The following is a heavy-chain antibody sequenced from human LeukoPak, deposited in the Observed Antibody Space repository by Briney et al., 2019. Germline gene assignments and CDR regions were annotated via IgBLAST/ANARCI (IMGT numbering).Heavy chain of an antibody. CDR3: AKDQRTMTRRMDV. Sequence: PGGSLRLSYAASGFTFRNYGMHWVRQVPGKGLEWLGVVTYDGSKAFYADSVKGRLTISRDNSKNTLYLQMNTLRVEDRAVYFCAKDQRTMTRRMDVWGQGTAVIVSS. J-gene: IGHJ6*02. V-gene: IGHV3-30*18. CDR1: GFTFRNYG. CDR2: VTYDGSKA. D-gene: IGHD2-2*01.